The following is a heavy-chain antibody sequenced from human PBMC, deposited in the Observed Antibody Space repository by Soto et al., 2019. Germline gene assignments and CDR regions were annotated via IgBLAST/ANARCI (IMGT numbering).Heavy chain of an antibody. CDR3: ARHPKYYTGYRYFDY. Sequence: PGESLKISCKASGYSFTSYWIGWVRQMPGKGLEWMGIIYPDDSDTRYNPSLQGQVTISVDKSISTAYLQWSSLEASDTAMYYCARHPKYYTGYRYFDYWGQGTRVTVSS. V-gene: IGHV5-51*01. CDR1: GYSFTSYW. CDR2: IYPDDSDT. J-gene: IGHJ4*02. D-gene: IGHD2-8*02.